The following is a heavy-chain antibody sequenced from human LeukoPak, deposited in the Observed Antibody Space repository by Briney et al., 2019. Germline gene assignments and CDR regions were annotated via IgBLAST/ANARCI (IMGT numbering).Heavy chain of an antibody. V-gene: IGHV1-18*01. CDR2: ISAYNGNT. CDR1: GYTFTSYG. Sequence: ASVKVSCKASGYTFTSYGISWVRQAPGQGLEWMGWISAYNGNTNYAQKLQGRVTMTTDTSTSTAYMELRSLRSDDTAVYYRARDLRGYCSSTSCYLSGLFDYWGQGTLVTVSS. D-gene: IGHD2-2*01. CDR3: ARDLRGYCSSTSCYLSGLFDY. J-gene: IGHJ4*02.